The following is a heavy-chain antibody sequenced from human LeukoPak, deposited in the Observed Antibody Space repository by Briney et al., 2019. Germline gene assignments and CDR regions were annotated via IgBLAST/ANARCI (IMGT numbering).Heavy chain of an antibody. D-gene: IGHD2-15*01. J-gene: IGHJ4*02. CDR2: IYKIGTT. Sequence: PSETLSLTFTVFGDSVTGYFLNWVRQPPGKGLEWIGHIYKIGTTNYNPSLKSRLTISADTSKNQFSLQLRSVTAADPAVYYCVIGVGWQPDYWGQGALVTVSS. CDR3: VIGVGWQPDY. CDR1: GDSVTGYF. V-gene: IGHV4-59*02.